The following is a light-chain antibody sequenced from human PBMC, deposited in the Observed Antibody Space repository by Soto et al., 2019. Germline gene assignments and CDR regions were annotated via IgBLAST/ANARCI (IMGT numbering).Light chain of an antibody. CDR2: DAS. CDR3: QQYNSYYRT. J-gene: IGKJ1*01. CDR1: QGISSY. V-gene: IGKV1-5*01. Sequence: MLLPQSPSIMYEYIGDGVPITCRASQGISSYLAWYQQKPGEAPKLLIYDASSLESGVPSRFSGSGSGTEFTLTISSLQPDDFAAYYCQQYNSYYRTFGQGTKVDI.